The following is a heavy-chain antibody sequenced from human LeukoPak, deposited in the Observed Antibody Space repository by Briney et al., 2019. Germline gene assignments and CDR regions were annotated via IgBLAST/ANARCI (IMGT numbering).Heavy chain of an antibody. CDR2: ISYDGSNK. V-gene: IGHV3-30*04. Sequence: GGSLRLSCAASGFTFSSYAMHWVRQAPGKGLEWVAVISYDGSNKYYADSVKGRFTISRDNSKNTLYLQMNSLRAEDTAVYYCARNPPGYYYDSSGYYTDAFDIWGQGTMVTVSS. D-gene: IGHD3-22*01. CDR1: GFTFSSYA. CDR3: ARNPPGYYYDSSGYYTDAFDI. J-gene: IGHJ3*02.